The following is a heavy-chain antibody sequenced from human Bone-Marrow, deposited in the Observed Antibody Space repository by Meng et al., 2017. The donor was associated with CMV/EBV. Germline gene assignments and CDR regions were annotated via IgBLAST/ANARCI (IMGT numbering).Heavy chain of an antibody. J-gene: IGHJ4*02. CDR2: IYWDDDR. CDR1: GFSLNTNEVG. Sequence: CQFSGFSLNTNEVGVGWIRQPPGKALEWLALIYWDDDRRFSPSLKTRLTITKDTTKNQVALTMANMDPVDTATYFCARRLTSGPFDYWGQGILVTVSS. V-gene: IGHV2-5*02. CDR3: ARRLTSGPFDY. D-gene: IGHD3-16*01.